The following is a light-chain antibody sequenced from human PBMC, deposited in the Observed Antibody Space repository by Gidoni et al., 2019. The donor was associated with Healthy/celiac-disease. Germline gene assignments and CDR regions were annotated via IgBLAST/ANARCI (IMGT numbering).Light chain of an antibody. CDR2: AAS. J-gene: IGKJ1*01. CDR3: QQSYSTPPWT. Sequence: IQMTQSPSSLSASVGYRVTITCRARQSISSYLNWYQQKPGKAPKLLIYAASSVQSGVPSRFSGSGSGTDFTLTISSLQPEDFATYYCQQSYSTPPWTFGQGTKVEIK. CDR1: QSISSY. V-gene: IGKV1-39*01.